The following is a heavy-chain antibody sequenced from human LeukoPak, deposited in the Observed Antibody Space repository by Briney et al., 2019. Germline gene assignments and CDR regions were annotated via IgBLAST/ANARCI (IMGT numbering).Heavy chain of an antibody. J-gene: IGHJ4*02. CDR1: GFIFSTYN. V-gene: IGHV3-21*01. CDR3: ARDQGTLFGELLSEDY. D-gene: IGHD3-10*01. Sequence: PGGSLRLSCAASGFIFSTYNMHWVRQAPGKGLEWVSSISSSSSYIYYADSVKGRFTISRDNAKNSLYLQMNSLRAEDTAVYYCARDQGTLFGELLSEDYWGQGTLVTVSS. CDR2: ISSSSSYI.